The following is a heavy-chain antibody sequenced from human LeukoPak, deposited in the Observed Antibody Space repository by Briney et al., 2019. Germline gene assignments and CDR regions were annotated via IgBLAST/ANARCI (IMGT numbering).Heavy chain of an antibody. Sequence: ASVKVSCKVSGYSLIEVAMHWVRQAPGKGLEWVGSFDPEDGEDGETHYAQKFQGRVTMTEDASTDTAYMELSSLRSEDTAVYYCAMTDRYAGRPFDNWGQGTLVTVSS. V-gene: IGHV1-24*01. CDR1: GYSLIEVA. CDR3: AMTDRYAGRPFDN. D-gene: IGHD1-1*01. CDR2: FDPEDGEDGET. J-gene: IGHJ4*02.